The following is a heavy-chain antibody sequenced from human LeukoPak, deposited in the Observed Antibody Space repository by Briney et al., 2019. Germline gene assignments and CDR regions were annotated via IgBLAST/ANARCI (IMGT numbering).Heavy chain of an antibody. CDR1: GFTFSSYW. Sequence: PGGSLRLSCAASGFTFSSYWMSWVRQAPGKGVAWVANIKQDGCEKYYVDSVKGRFTISRDNAKNSLYLQMNSLRAEDTAVYYCARGPREQLVRRFDYWGQGTLVTVSS. V-gene: IGHV3-7*01. D-gene: IGHD6-6*01. CDR3: ARGPREQLVRRFDY. CDR2: IKQDGCEK. J-gene: IGHJ4*02.